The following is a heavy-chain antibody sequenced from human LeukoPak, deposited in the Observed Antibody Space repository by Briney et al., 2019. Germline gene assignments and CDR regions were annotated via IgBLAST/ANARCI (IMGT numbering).Heavy chain of an antibody. V-gene: IGHV3-64*01. Sequence: GGSLRLSCAASGFTFSHYSMHWVRQAPGKGLEYVSAINSNGDDTYYANSVKGRFTISRDNSKNTLHLQMNSLSAEDTAVYYCARIESSGSAIDIWGQGTMVTVSS. J-gene: IGHJ3*02. D-gene: IGHD3-22*01. CDR2: INSNGDDT. CDR1: GFTFSHYS. CDR3: ARIESSGSAIDI.